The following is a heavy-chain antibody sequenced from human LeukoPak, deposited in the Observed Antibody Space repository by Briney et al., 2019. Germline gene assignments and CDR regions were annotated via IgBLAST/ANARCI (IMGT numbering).Heavy chain of an antibody. CDR2: ITGSGDTT. Sequence: GGSLRLSCAASGFIFRNYAMSWVRQAPGKGLEWVSAITGSGDTTYYADSVKGRFTISRDNSKNTLYVEMNTLRAEDTAVYYCAKWGDYDILTGYYVSDFWGQGTLSPSPQ. V-gene: IGHV3-23*01. CDR1: GFIFRNYA. D-gene: IGHD3-9*01. CDR3: AKWGDYDILTGYYVSDF. J-gene: IGHJ4*02.